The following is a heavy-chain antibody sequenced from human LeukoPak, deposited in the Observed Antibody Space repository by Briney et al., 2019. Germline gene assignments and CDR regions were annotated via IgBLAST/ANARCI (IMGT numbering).Heavy chain of an antibody. V-gene: IGHV3-30*03. Sequence: GGSLRLSCAASGFTFSSYGMHWVRQAPGKGLEWVAVISYDGSNKYYADSVKGRFTISRDNAENSLYLQMNSLRAEDTAVYYCARDLLYYGSGSSPVDYWGQGTLVTVSS. CDR2: ISYDGSNK. CDR3: ARDLLYYGSGSSPVDY. CDR1: GFTFSSYG. J-gene: IGHJ4*02. D-gene: IGHD3-10*01.